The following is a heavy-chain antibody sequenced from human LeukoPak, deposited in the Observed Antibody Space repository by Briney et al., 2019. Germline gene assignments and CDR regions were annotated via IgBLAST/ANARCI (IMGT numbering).Heavy chain of an antibody. D-gene: IGHD6-13*01. V-gene: IGHV4-4*09. CDR2: IYTSGST. CDR1: GDSISSYY. J-gene: IGHJ4*02. Sequence: PSETLSFTCTVSGDSISSYYWSWIRQPPGKGLEWIGYIYTSGSTRYNPSLKSRVTISGNTSKNQFSLKLSSVTAADTAVYYCARHNSSWYFSDYWGRGTLVTVSS. CDR3: ARHNSSWYFSDY.